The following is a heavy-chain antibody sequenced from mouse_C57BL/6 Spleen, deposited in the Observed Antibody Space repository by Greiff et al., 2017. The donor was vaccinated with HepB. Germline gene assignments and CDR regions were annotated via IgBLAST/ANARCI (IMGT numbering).Heavy chain of an antibody. CDR1: GYSITSGYY. J-gene: IGHJ1*03. CDR3: ARGGIYYGNLWYFDV. CDR2: ISYDGSN. V-gene: IGHV3-6*01. Sequence: EVKLVESGPGLVKPSQSLSLTCSVTGYSITSGYYWNWIRQFPGNKLEWMGYISYDGSNNYNPSLKNRISITRDTSKNQLFLKLNSVTTEDTATYYCARGGIYYGNLWYFDVWGTGTTVTVSS. D-gene: IGHD2-1*01.